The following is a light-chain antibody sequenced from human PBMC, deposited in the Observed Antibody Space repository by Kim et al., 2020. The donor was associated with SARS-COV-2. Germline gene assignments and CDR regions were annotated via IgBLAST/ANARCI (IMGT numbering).Light chain of an antibody. V-gene: IGLV2-11*01. CDR1: SSDVGGFNY. J-gene: IGLJ1*01. Sequence: GESFTLSCTGTSSDVGGFNYGSWYKQHPAKGPKLMIYAVSKRPSGLPDRFSGSKSGNPASLTISGLQAEDEADDYCCSYAGSYGYVFGTGTKVTVL. CDR3: CSYAGSYGYV. CDR2: AVS.